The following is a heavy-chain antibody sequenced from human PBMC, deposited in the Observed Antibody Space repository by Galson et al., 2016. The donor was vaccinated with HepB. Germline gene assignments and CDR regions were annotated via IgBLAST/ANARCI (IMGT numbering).Heavy chain of an antibody. J-gene: IGHJ5*02. CDR2: LHYRGTT. V-gene: IGHV4-39*01. CDR1: GGSVTSSSDY. Sequence: SETLSLTCSVSGGSVTSSSDYWCWIRQTPGKGLEWIGSLHYRGTTDYNPSLKSRVTISVDTSKNQFSLRLSSVTAADTALYYCASANPPELRTFDPWGQGTLVTVSS. D-gene: IGHD1-26*01. CDR3: ASANPPELRTFDP.